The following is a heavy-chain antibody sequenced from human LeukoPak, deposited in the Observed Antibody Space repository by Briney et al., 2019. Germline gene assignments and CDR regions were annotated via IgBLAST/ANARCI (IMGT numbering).Heavy chain of an antibody. CDR1: GGTFSSYA. Sequence: ASVKVSCKASGGTFSSYAISWVRQAPGQGLEWMGRIIPIFGTANYAQKFQGRVTITTDESTSTAYMELSSLRSEDTAVYYCARDQSVGYCSGGSCYSGFDPWGQGTLVTVSS. D-gene: IGHD2-15*01. CDR3: ARDQSVGYCSGGSCYSGFDP. J-gene: IGHJ5*02. V-gene: IGHV1-69*05. CDR2: IIPIFGTA.